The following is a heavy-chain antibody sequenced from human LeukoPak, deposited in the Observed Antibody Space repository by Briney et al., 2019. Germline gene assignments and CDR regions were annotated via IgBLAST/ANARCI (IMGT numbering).Heavy chain of an antibody. J-gene: IGHJ4*02. CDR1: GGSISSGGYY. V-gene: IGHV4-31*03. CDR3: ARTGIVVVPAAQTSYFDY. D-gene: IGHD2-2*01. Sequence: SETLSLTCTVSGGSISSGGYYWSWIRQHPGKGLEWIGYIYYSGSTHYNPSLKSRVTISVDTSKNQFSLKLSSVTAADTAVYYCARTGIVVVPAAQTSYFDYWGQGTLVTVSS. CDR2: IYYSGST.